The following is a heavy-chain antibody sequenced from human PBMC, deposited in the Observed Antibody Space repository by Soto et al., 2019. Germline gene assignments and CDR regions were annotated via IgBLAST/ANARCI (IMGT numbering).Heavy chain of an antibody. Sequence: SETLSLTCAVSGGSISSSNWWSWVRQPPGKGLEWIGEIYHSGSTNYNPSLKSRVTISVDKSKNQFSLKLSSVTAADTAVYFCSADRPDIGVGWWVWGQGTTVTVSS. CDR1: GGSISSSNW. CDR2: IYHSGST. J-gene: IGHJ6*02. V-gene: IGHV4-4*02. D-gene: IGHD2-15*01. CDR3: SADRPDIGVGWWV.